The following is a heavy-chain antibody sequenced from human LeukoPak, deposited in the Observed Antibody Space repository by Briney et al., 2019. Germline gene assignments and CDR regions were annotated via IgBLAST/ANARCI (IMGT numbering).Heavy chain of an antibody. J-gene: IGHJ4*02. Sequence: SETLSLTCAVYGGSFSVYYWSWIRQPPGKGLEWIGEINRGGSTNYSPSLKSRVTISLDTSKNQVSLKLSSVTAADTAMYYCGLLTTKATTRTIDYWGQGTLVTVSS. CDR3: GLLTTKATTRTIDY. V-gene: IGHV4-34*01. D-gene: IGHD4-17*01. CDR2: INRGGST. CDR1: GGSFSVYY.